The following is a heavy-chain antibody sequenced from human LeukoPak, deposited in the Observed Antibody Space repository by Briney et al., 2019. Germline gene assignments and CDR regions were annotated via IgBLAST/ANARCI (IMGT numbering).Heavy chain of an antibody. CDR2: INHSGST. CDR1: GGSFSGYY. D-gene: IGHD2-2*01. J-gene: IGHJ6*04. Sequence: SETLSLTCAVYGGSFSGYYWSWIRQPPGKGLEWIGEINHSGSTNYNPSLKSRVTMSVDTSKNQFSLKLSSVTAADTAVYYCAREECSSPDVWGKGTTVTISS. V-gene: IGHV4-34*01. CDR3: AREECSSPDV.